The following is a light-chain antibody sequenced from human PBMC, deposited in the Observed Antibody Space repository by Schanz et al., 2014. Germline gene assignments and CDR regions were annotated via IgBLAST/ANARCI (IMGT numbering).Light chain of an antibody. V-gene: IGLV2-14*01. Sequence: QSALTQPASVSGSPGQSITISCTGTSSDVGGYNYVSWYQQHPGKAPKLMIHDVSNRPSGVSNRFSGSKSGNTASLTISGLQAEDEADYYCSSYTSSSTSYVVFGGGTKLTVL. J-gene: IGLJ2*01. CDR3: SSYTSSSTSYVV. CDR1: SSDVGGYNY. CDR2: DVS.